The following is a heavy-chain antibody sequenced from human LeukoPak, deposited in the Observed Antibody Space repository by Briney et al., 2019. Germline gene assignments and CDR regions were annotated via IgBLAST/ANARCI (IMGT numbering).Heavy chain of an antibody. J-gene: IGHJ3*02. CDR3: ARDPYYDILTGWDSNAFDI. CDR2: ISSSSSYI. V-gene: IGHV3-21*01. Sequence: GGSLRLSCAASGFTFSSYEMNWVRQAPGKGLEWVSSISSSSSYIYYADSVKGRFTISRDNAKNSLYLQMNSLRAEDTAVYYCARDPYYDILTGWDSNAFDIWGQGTMVTVSS. D-gene: IGHD3-9*01. CDR1: GFTFSSYE.